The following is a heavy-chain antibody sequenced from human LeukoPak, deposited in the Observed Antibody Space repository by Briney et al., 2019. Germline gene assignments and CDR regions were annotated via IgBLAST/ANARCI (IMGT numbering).Heavy chain of an antibody. D-gene: IGHD6-13*01. V-gene: IGHV1-69*13. CDR3: ARVILSAAAGLLFDY. CDR1: GGTFSSYA. CDR2: IIPIFGTA. Sequence: ASVKLCCTASGGTFSSYAISWVRQSPGQGLEWMGGIIPIFGTANYAQKFQGRVTITADESTSTAYMKLSSLRSEDTAVYYCARVILSAAAGLLFDYWGQGTMVTVSS. J-gene: IGHJ4*02.